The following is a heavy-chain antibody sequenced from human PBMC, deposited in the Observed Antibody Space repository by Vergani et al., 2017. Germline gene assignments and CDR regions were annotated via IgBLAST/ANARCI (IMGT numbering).Heavy chain of an antibody. CDR2: TSAYNGNT. V-gene: IGHV1-18*04. Sequence: QVQLVQSGAEVKKPGASVKVSCKASGYTFTGYYMHWVRQAPGQGLEWMGWTSAYNGNTNYAQKLQGRVTMTTDTSTSTAYMELRSLRSDDTAVYYCARNGMRSWAIPSFDYYYYGMDVWGQGTTVTVSS. CDR3: ARNGMRSWAIPSFDYYYYGMDV. CDR1: GYTFTGYY. J-gene: IGHJ6*02. D-gene: IGHD6-13*01.